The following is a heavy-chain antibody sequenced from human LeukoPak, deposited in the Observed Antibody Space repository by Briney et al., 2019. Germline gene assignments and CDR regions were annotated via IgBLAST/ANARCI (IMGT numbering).Heavy chain of an antibody. CDR3: ARLSGSYYSPMDV. CDR1: GYSFARYW. CDR2: IYPGDSDT. J-gene: IGHJ6*03. Sequence: GESLKISCKGSGYSFARYWIAWVRQMPGKGLEWMGIIYPGDSDTRHSPSFQGQVTISADKSISTAYLQWCSLKASDTAIYYCARLSGSYYSPMDVWGKGTAVTISS. D-gene: IGHD1-26*01. V-gene: IGHV5-51*01.